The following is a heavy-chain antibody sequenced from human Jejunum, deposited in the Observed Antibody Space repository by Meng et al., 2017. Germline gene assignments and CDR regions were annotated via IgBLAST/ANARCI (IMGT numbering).Heavy chain of an antibody. V-gene: IGHV5-51*01. Sequence: GGSLRLSCKGSGFTFANYWIGWVRQMPGKGLEWMGIIYPGDSNTKYSSSFQGQVTISADKSISTAFLQWSSLKASDTAMYYCTKLRYCGGASCYSPSDDWGQGTLVTVSS. CDR3: TKLRYCGGASCYSPSDD. D-gene: IGHD2-21*01. CDR1: GFTFANYW. CDR2: IYPGDSNT. J-gene: IGHJ4*02.